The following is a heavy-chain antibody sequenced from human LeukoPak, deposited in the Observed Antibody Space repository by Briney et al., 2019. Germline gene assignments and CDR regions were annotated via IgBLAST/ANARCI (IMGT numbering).Heavy chain of an antibody. V-gene: IGHV4-39*07. CDR2: IYYSGST. CDR1: GGSISSSSYY. Sequence: SETLSLTCTVSGGSISSSSYYWGWLRQPPGTGLEWIGSIYYSGSTYYNPSLKSRVTISVDTSKNQFSLKLSSVTAADTAVYYCAREEPGAPAGDYWGQGTLVTVSS. D-gene: IGHD1-26*01. CDR3: AREEPGAPAGDY. J-gene: IGHJ4*02.